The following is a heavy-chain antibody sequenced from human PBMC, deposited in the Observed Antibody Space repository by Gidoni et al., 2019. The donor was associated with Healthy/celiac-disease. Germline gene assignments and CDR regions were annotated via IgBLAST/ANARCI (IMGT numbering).Heavy chain of an antibody. CDR1: GGSLSRGRYY. V-gene: IGHV4-61*02. D-gene: IGHD3-3*01. J-gene: IGHJ2*01. CDR2: ILASGST. Sequence: QVQLQESGPGLVKPSQSLSLTCTVAGGSLSRGRYYWSWIRQPAGKGLAWIGRILASGSTNYNPSLKSRVTISVDTSNNQFSLKLSSVTAADTAVYYCASGVFYDFWSAYDWDFDLWGRGTLVTVSS. CDR3: ASGVFYDFWSAYDWDFDL.